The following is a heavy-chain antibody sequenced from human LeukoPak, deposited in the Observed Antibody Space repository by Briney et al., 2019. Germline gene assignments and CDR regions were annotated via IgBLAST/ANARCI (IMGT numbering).Heavy chain of an antibody. J-gene: IGHJ4*02. D-gene: IGHD3-22*01. V-gene: IGHV3-7*01. CDR3: ARVEVWDYYDSSGDFDY. CDR1: GFTFSSYW. Sequence: GGSLRLSCAASGFTFSSYWMSWVRQAPGKGLEWVANIKQDGSEKYYVDSVKGRFTISRDNAKNSLYLQMNSPRAEDTAVYYCARVEVWDYYDSSGDFDYWGQGTLVAVSS. CDR2: IKQDGSEK.